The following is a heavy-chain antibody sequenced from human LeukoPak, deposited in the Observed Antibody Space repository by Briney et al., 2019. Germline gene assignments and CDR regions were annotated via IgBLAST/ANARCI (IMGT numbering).Heavy chain of an antibody. D-gene: IGHD6-13*01. CDR3: ASGSTTWYPESPFHY. J-gene: IGHJ4*02. V-gene: IGHV3-7*02. Sequence: GGSLRLSCAASGFSFSNYWMTWVRQAPGKGLEWVANIKQDGSEKYYLDSVKGRFTISRDNAKSSLYLQMNSLRAEDTAVYYCASGSTTWYPESPFHYWGQGSLVTVSS. CDR1: GFSFSNYW. CDR2: IKQDGSEK.